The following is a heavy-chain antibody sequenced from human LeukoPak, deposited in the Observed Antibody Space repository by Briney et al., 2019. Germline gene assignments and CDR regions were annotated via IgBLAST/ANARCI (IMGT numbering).Heavy chain of an antibody. J-gene: IGHJ4*02. V-gene: IGHV1-46*01. CDR1: GYTFTSYY. CDR3: ARDWGSGSYYPPKYYFDY. D-gene: IGHD3-10*01. Sequence: GASVKVSCKASGYTFTSYYMHWVRQAPGQGLEWMGIINPSGGSTSYAQKFQGRVTMSRDTSTSTVYMELSSLRSEDPAVYYCARDWGSGSYYPPKYYFDYWGQGTLVTVSS. CDR2: INPSGGST.